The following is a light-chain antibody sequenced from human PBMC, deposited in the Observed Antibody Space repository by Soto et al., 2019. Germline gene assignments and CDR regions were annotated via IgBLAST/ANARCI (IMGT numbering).Light chain of an antibody. CDR3: QPYGGSPLCT. J-gene: IGKJ1*01. V-gene: IGKV3-20*01. CDR2: GAS. CDR1: QSVRSSY. Sequence: EIVLTQSPGTLSLSPGERATLSCRASQSVRSSYLAWYQQKPGQAPRLLIYGASSRATGIPDRFSASGSGTDFTLTISRLEPDDFAVYYCQPYGGSPLCTFGQGTKVEIK.